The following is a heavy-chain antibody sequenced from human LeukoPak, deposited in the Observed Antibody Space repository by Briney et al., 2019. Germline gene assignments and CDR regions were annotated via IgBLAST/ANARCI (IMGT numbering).Heavy chain of an antibody. CDR2: IGGRDGST. V-gene: IGHV3-23*01. Sequence: GGSLRLSCAASGLNFSSRWMNWVRQAPGKGLEWVSVIGGRDGSTYYADSVKGRITISRDNSKNTLYVQMNSLRAEDTAVYYCAKGHYYGSGSLDYWGQGTLVTVSS. D-gene: IGHD3-10*01. J-gene: IGHJ4*02. CDR1: GLNFSSRW. CDR3: AKGHYYGSGSLDY.